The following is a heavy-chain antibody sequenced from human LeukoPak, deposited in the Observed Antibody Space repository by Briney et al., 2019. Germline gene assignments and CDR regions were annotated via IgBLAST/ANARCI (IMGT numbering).Heavy chain of an antibody. CDR1: GYTFTGYY. D-gene: IGHD2-15*01. Sequence: ASVKVSCKASGYTFTGYYMHWVRQAPGQGLEWMGWINPNSGGTNYAQKFQGRVTMTRDTSISTAYMELSRLRSDDTAVYYCARGYCSGGSCFKQPFDYWGQGTLVTVSS. CDR2: INPNSGGT. CDR3: ARGYCSGGSCFKQPFDY. V-gene: IGHV1-2*02. J-gene: IGHJ4*02.